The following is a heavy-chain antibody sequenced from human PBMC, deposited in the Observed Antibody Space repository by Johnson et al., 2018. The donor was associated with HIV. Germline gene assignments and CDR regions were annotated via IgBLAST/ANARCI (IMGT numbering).Heavy chain of an antibody. V-gene: IGHV3-48*03. J-gene: IGHJ3*02. D-gene: IGHD6-13*01. CDR3: ARERYSTLINDAFDM. CDR2: ISSSGGRT. CDR1: GFTFSSYA. Sequence: VQLVESGGGVVQPGKSLTLSCVGSGFTFSSYAMHWVRQAPGKGLEWVSYISSSGGRTVYAASVKGRFTISRPNAKDSLYLQMNSLRAEDLAGYYCARERYSTLINDAFDMWGQGTMVTVSS.